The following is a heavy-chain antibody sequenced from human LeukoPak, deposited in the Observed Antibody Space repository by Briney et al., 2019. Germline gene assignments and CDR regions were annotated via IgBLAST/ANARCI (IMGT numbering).Heavy chain of an antibody. CDR2: IYYSGST. CDR3: ARAAVVVPAAPFDY. Sequence: SETLSLTCTVSGGSISSYYWSWIRQPPGKGLEWIGYIYYSGSTNYNPSLKSRVTISVDTSKNQFSLKLSSVTAADTAVYYCARAAVVVPAAPFDYWGQGTLVTVSS. CDR1: GGSISSYY. J-gene: IGHJ4*02. D-gene: IGHD2-2*01. V-gene: IGHV4-59*12.